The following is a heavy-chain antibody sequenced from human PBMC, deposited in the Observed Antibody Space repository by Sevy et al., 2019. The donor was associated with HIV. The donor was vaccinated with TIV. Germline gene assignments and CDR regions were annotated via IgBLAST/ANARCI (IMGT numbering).Heavy chain of an antibody. Sequence: GGSLRLSCGASGFTFSNYAMSWVRQAPGKGPEWVSGINNGGSKYYADSVKGRFTISRDNSKKMVFLQVNSLRAEATAVYYCGSGDTTMITDLDYWGQGALVTVSS. J-gene: IGHJ4*02. CDR2: INNGGSK. D-gene: IGHD5-18*01. CDR3: GSGDTTMITDLDY. V-gene: IGHV3-23*01. CDR1: GFTFSNYA.